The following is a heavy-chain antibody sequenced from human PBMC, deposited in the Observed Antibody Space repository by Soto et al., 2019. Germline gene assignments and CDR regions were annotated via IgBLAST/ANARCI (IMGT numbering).Heavy chain of an antibody. D-gene: IGHD2-2*01. J-gene: IGHJ4*02. Sequence: GASVKVSCKASGYTFTSYGISWVRQAPGQGLEWMGWISAYNGNTNYAQKLQGRVTMTTDTSTSTAYMELRSLRSDDTAVYYCARVTPSYCSSTSCSYYFDYWGQGTLVTVSS. CDR2: ISAYNGNT. V-gene: IGHV1-18*04. CDR3: ARVTPSYCSSTSCSYYFDY. CDR1: GYTFTSYG.